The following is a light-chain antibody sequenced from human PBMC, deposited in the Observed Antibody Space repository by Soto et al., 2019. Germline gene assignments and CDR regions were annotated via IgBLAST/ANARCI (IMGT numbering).Light chain of an antibody. CDR2: WAS. CDR3: QQYYSAPYT. Sequence: DIVMTQSPDSLAVSLGERATINCKSSRGVFHSSNNQNYLDWYQQNPRQSPKLLIYWASTRESGVPDRFSGSGSGTDFTLTINDLQAEDVAVYYCQQYYSAPYTFGQGSQVEIK. V-gene: IGKV4-1*01. CDR1: RGVFHSSNNQNY. J-gene: IGKJ2*01.